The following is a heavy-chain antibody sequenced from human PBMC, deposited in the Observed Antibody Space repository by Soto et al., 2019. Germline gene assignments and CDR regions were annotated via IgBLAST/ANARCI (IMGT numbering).Heavy chain of an antibody. CDR2: INPSGGST. CDR3: ASKAVYSSYYYGMDV. CDR1: GYTFTRYY. J-gene: IGHJ6*02. D-gene: IGHD6-13*01. V-gene: IGHV1-46*01. Sequence: GASVKVSCKASGYTFTRYYMHWVRQAPGQGLEWMGIINPSGGSTSYAQKFQGRVTMTRDTSTSTVYMELSSLRSEDTAVYYCASKAVYSSYYYGMDVWGQGTTVSVSS.